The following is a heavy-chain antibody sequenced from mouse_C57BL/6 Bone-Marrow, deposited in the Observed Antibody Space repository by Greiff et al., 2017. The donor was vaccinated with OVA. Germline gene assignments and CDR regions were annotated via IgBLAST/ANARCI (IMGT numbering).Heavy chain of an antibody. J-gene: IGHJ2*01. CDR2: INYDGSST. D-gene: IGHD2-2*01. V-gene: IGHV5-16*01. Sequence: EVKLMESAGGLVQPGSSMKLSCTASGFTFSDYYMAWVRQVPEKGLEWVANINYDGSSTYYLDSLKSRFIISRDNAKNILYLQMSSLKSEDTATYYCARDPYGYDGDWYFDYWGQGTTLTVSS. CDR3: ARDPYGYDGDWYFDY. CDR1: GFTFSDYY.